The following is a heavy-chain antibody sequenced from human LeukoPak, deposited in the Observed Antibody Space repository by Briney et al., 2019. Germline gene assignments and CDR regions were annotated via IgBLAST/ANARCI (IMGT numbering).Heavy chain of an antibody. D-gene: IGHD2-8*02. CDR2: IHYSGTT. J-gene: IGHJ1*01. CDR3: AASGNSWWEGFFHD. Sequence: PSETLSLTCTVSRASMSSFFWSWIRQPPGKGLEWIGHIHYSGTTKYYPSLTSRITLSMDTSKSQVSLRLTSVTAADTAMYYCAASGNSWWEGFFHDWGQGTLVSVSS. CDR1: RASMSSFF. V-gene: IGHV4-59*03.